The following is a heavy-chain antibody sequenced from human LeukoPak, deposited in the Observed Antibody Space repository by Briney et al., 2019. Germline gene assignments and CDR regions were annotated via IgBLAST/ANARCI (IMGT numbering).Heavy chain of an antibody. V-gene: IGHV4-59*08. Sequence: PSETLSLTCTVSGGSISSYYWRWIRQPPGKGLEWIGYIYYSGSTNYNPPLKSRVTISVDTSKNQFSLKLSSVTAADTAVYYCARQQSQWPGRYFDYWGQGTLVTVSS. CDR3: ARQQSQWPGRYFDY. CDR2: IYYSGST. CDR1: GGSISSYY. D-gene: IGHD6-19*01. J-gene: IGHJ4*02.